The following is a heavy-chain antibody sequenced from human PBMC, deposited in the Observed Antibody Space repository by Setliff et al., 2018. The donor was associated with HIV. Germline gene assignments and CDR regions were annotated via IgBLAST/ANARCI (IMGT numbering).Heavy chain of an antibody. CDR1: GGSIGTANW. D-gene: IGHD2-15*01. CDR3: AKGTPSCSFCFDN. J-gene: IGHJ4*02. V-gene: IGHV4-4*02. CDR2: IYYSGNT. Sequence: LSLTCAVSGGSIGTANWWSWVRQPPGQGLEWIGEIYYSGNTNYNPSLKSRVTMSADKPKNHLSLKLSSVTAADTALYYCAKGTPSCSFCFDNWGLGTLVTVTS.